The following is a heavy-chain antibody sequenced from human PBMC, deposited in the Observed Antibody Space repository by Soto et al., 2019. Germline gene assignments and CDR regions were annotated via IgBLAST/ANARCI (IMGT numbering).Heavy chain of an antibody. V-gene: IGHV3-30-3*01. J-gene: IGHJ4*02. CDR2: ISYDGSNK. D-gene: IGHD3-22*01. CDR1: GFTFSSYA. Sequence: GGSLRLSCAASGFTFSSYAMHWVRQAPGKGLEWVAVISYDGSNKYYADSVKGRFTISRDNSKNTLYLQMNSLRAEDTAVYYCARDSVYRRGWITMIVVVSNFDYWGQGTLLTVSS. CDR3: ARDSVYRRGWITMIVVVSNFDY.